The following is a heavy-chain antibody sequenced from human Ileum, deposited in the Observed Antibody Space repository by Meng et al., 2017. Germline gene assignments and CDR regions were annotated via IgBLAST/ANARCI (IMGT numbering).Heavy chain of an antibody. J-gene: IGHJ3*02. CDR3: TRVWGYCSSTSCQDAFDI. V-gene: IGHV3-49*03. D-gene: IGHD2-2*01. CDR1: GFTFGDYA. CDR2: IRRKAYGGTT. Sequence: GGSLRLSCTAPGFTFGDYAMSWFRQAPGKGLEWVGFIRRKAYGGTTEYAASGKGRFTISRDDSKSIAYLQMNSLKTEDTAVYYCTRVWGYCSSTSCQDAFDIWGQGTMVTVSS.